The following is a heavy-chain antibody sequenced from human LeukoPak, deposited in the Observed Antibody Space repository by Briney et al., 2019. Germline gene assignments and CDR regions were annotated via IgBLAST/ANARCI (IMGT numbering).Heavy chain of an antibody. CDR3: AKDSLGYWFDP. J-gene: IGHJ5*02. CDR2: ISFTETTT. CDR1: GFTFNSYA. Sequence: PGASLRLSCAASGFTFNSYAMSWVRQAPGKGLEWVSSISFTETTTYYADSVKGRFTISRDNSKNTPYLQMNSLRAEDTAVYYCAKDSLGYWFDPWGQGTLVTVSS. V-gene: IGHV3-23*01.